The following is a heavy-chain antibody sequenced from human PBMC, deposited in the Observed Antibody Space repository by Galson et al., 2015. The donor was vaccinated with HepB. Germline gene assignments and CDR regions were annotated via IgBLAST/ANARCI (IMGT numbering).Heavy chain of an antibody. CDR1: TFIFSTYS. CDR2: ITSDGSST. D-gene: IGHD6-19*01. V-gene: IGHV3-74*01. CDR3: ARSRVERVVAGTFDH. J-gene: IGHJ4*02. Sequence: SLRLSCAASTFIFSTYSMNWVRQTPGKGLVWVSRITSDGSSTNYADSVKGRFTISRDNAKNTLYLQMNSLNADDTAVYYCARSRVERVVAGTFDHWGQGTLVTVSS.